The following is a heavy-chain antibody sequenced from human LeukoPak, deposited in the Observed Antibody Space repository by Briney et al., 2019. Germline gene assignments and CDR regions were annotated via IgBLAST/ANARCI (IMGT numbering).Heavy chain of an antibody. Sequence: PGGSLRLSCAASGFTFSSYSMNWVRQAPGKGLEWVSSISSSSSYIYYADSVRGRFTISRDNAKNSLYLQMNSLRAEDTAVYYCAELGITMIGGVWGKGTTVTISS. D-gene: IGHD3-10*02. CDR1: GFTFSSYS. CDR3: AELGITMIGGV. CDR2: ISSSSSYI. J-gene: IGHJ6*04. V-gene: IGHV3-21*01.